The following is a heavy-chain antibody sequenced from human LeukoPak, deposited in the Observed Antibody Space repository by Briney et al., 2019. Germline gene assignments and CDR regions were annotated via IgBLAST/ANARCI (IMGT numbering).Heavy chain of an antibody. J-gene: IGHJ4*02. CDR2: ISYNGGSA. V-gene: IGHV3-23*01. Sequence: PGGSLRLSCVASGFTFSNYAVNWVRQAPGKGLEWVSCISYNGGSAHYADSVKGRFTISRDNSKNTLYLQMNSLRAEDTAVYYCARDFDQGGADYYFAYWGQGTLVTVSS. D-gene: IGHD3-9*01. CDR3: ARDFDQGGADYYFAY. CDR1: GFTFSNYA.